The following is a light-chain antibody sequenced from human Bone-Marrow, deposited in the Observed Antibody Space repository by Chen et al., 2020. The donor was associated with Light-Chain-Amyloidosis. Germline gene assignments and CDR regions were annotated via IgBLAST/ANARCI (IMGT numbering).Light chain of an antibody. Sequence: QSALTQPASVSGSPGQSVTISCTGTSSDVGGYNYVSWYQQHPGKAPKLMIYDVSNRPPGVSNRFSGSQSGNTASLTISGLQAEDEADYYCNSYTSSSTVVFGGGTKLTVL. CDR2: DVS. J-gene: IGLJ2*01. CDR3: NSYTSSSTVV. CDR1: SSDVGGYNY. V-gene: IGLV2-14*03.